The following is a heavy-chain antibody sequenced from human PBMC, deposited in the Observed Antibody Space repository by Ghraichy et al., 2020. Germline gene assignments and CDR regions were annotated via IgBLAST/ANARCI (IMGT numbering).Heavy chain of an antibody. CDR1: GFSFSSYS. V-gene: IGHV3-7*03. J-gene: IGHJ4*02. CDR2: IRQDGTEQ. Sequence: LTCAASGFSFSSYSMSWVRQAPGKGLEWVANIRQDGTEQYYVDSVKGRFTMSRDNAKKSLYLQMNSLRVEDTAVYYRARDLWKLLRFGELSSHPAFDHWGQGALVIVSS. D-gene: IGHD3-10*01. CDR3: ARDLWKLLRFGELSSHPAFDH.